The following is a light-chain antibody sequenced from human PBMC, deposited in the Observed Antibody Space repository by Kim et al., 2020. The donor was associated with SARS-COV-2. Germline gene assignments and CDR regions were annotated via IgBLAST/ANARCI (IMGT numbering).Light chain of an antibody. Sequence: SSELTQDPAVSVALGQIVRITCQGDSLRSYYASWXQQKPGEAPVLVIYGKNNRPSGNPYLFRGSRAGNTASSTVTGAQAEEEADYFNSSRDSSGNHMVFG. V-gene: IGLV3-19*01. CDR3: SSRDSSGNHMV. CDR1: SLRSYY. CDR2: GKN. J-gene: IGLJ2*01.